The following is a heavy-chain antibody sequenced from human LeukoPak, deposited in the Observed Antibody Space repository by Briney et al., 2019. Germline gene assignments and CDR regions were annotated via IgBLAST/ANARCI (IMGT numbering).Heavy chain of an antibody. J-gene: IGHJ4*02. V-gene: IGHV1-2*02. CDR2: INPNSGGT. CDR1: GYTFTGYY. Sequence: GASVKVSCKASGYTFTGYYMHWVRQAPGQGLEWMGWINPNSGGTNYAQKFQGRVTMTRDTSITTAYMELSRLGSDDTAVYYCARVWGYCSGGSCYSGLGLDSDYWGQGTLVTVSS. D-gene: IGHD2-15*01. CDR3: ARVWGYCSGGSCYSGLGLDSDY.